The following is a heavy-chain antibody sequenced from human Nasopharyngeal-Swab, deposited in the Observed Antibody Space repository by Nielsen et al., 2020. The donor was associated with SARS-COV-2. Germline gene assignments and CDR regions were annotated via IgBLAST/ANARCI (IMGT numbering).Heavy chain of an antibody. CDR3: ASGLKGAFDI. D-gene: IGHD3/OR15-3a*01. Sequence: SETLSLTCTVSGGSISSYYWSWIRQPPGKGLEWIGYIYYSGSTNYNPSLKSRVTISVDTSKNQFSLKLSSVTAADTAAYYCASGLKGAFDIWGQGTMVTVSS. J-gene: IGHJ3*02. V-gene: IGHV4-59*01. CDR1: GGSISSYY. CDR2: IYYSGST.